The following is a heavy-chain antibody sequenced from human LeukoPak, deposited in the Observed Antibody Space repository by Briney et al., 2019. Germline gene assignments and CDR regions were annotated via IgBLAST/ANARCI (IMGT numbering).Heavy chain of an antibody. CDR1: GFTASTDY. D-gene: IGHD3-22*01. J-gene: IGHJ4*02. Sequence: GGSLRPSCAASGFTASTDYMSWVRQAPGKGLEWVSVIYIGGSTYYADSVKGRFTISRDNSKNTLYLQMNSLRAEDTAVYYCARAPFYYDSSGYPYFDSWGQGTLVTVSS. CDR2: IYIGGST. V-gene: IGHV3-53*01. CDR3: ARAPFYYDSSGYPYFDS.